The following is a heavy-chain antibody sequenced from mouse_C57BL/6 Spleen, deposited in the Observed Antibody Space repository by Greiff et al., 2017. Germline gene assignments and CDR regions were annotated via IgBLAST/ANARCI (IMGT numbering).Heavy chain of an antibody. J-gene: IGHJ2*01. CDR1: GYTFTSYW. D-gene: IGHD2-4*01. Sequence: VQLKQSGAELAKPGASVKLSCKASGYTFTSYWMNWVKQRPGQGLEWIGYINPSNGYPKYNQKFKDKATLTADKSSSTAYMTLSSLTYEDSAVYYCASSDDYGYYFDYWGQVTTLTVSS. CDR3: ASSDDYGYYFDY. CDR2: INPSNGYP. V-gene: IGHV1-7*01.